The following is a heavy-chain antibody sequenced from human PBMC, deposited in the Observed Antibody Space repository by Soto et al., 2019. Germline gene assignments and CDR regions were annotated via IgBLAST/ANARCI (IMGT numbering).Heavy chain of an antibody. J-gene: IGHJ3*02. D-gene: IGHD3-22*01. V-gene: IGHV4-31*03. CDR2: IYYSGST. CDR1: GGSISSGGYY. CDR3: ARGGPRITMIVVVIGGAFDI. Sequence: PSETLSLTCTVSGGSISSGGYYWSWIRQHPGKGMEWIGYIYYSGSTYYNPSLKSRVTISVDTSKNQFSLKLSSVTAADTAVYYCARGGPRITMIVVVIGGAFDIWGQGTMVTVSS.